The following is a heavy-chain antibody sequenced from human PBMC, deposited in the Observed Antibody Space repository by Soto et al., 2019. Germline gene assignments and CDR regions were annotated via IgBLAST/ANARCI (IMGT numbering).Heavy chain of an antibody. CDR3: AKGGSGSYSNYYYYGMDV. CDR2: ISGSGSNT. V-gene: IGHV3-23*01. Sequence: PWVSLRLSWAAAGVRFSDYAMSCVRQAPGKGLEWVSGISGSGSNTDYADSVRGRFTISRDNSKNKVYVQMNSLTDEDTAVYYCAKGGSGSYSNYYYYGMDVWGQGTTVTVSS. D-gene: IGHD3-10*01. J-gene: IGHJ6*02. CDR1: GVRFSDYA.